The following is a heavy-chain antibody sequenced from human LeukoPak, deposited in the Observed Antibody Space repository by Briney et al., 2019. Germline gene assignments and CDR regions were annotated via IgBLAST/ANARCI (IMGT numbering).Heavy chain of an antibody. J-gene: IGHJ4*02. CDR2: IIPILGIA. D-gene: IGHD3-10*01. CDR3: ATGDCYGSGSYFH. CDR1: GGTFSSYA. V-gene: IGHV1-69*04. Sequence: SVKVSCKASGGTFSSYAISWVRQAPGQGLEWMGRIIPILGIANYAQKFQGRVTITADKSTSTAYMELSSLRSEDTAVYYCATGDCYGSGSYFHWGQGTLVTVSS.